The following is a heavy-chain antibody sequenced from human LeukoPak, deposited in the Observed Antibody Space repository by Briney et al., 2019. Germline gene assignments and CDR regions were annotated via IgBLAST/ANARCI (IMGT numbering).Heavy chain of an antibody. V-gene: IGHV4-59*01. Sequence: PSETLSLTCSVSGGSINKYYWSWIRQPPGKGLEWIGDIHYSGTTNYNPSLKSRVTISVDTSKSQLSLNLISVTAADAAVYYCAGGGQWLSFDQWGQGTLVTVSS. CDR1: GGSINKYY. J-gene: IGHJ4*02. D-gene: IGHD6-19*01. CDR3: AGGGQWLSFDQ. CDR2: IHYSGTT.